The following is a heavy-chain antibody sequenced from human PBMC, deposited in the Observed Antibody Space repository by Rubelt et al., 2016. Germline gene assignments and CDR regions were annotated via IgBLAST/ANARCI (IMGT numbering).Heavy chain of an antibody. CDR3: ARAASTVTTLLDLGY. V-gene: IGHV1-46*01. Sequence: QVQLVQSGAEVKKPGASVKVSCKASGYTFTSYYMHWVRQAPGQGLEWMGLINPSGGGTSYAQKFQGRVTMTRDTSASTVYMELSSLRSEATAVYYCARAASTVTTLLDLGYWGQGTLVTVSS. D-gene: IGHD4-17*01. CDR1: GYTFTSYY. J-gene: IGHJ4*02. CDR2: INPSGGGT.